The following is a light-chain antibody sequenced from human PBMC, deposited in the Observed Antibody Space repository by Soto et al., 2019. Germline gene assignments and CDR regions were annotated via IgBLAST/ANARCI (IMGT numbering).Light chain of an antibody. V-gene: IGKV3-11*01. CDR3: QQRSNWPRT. J-gene: IGKJ1*01. Sequence: EIVMTQSPATLSLSPGERATLSCRASQSVSSDLAWYQQVPGQAPRLLIFGASTRATGIPARFSGSGSGTDFTLTISSLEPEDFAVYYCQQRSNWPRTFGQGTKVDIK. CDR1: QSVSSD. CDR2: GAS.